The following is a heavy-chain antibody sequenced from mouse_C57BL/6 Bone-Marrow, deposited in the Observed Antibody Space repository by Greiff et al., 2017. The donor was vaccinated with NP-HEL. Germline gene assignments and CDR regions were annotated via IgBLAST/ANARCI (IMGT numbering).Heavy chain of an antibody. CDR1: GFSLTSYG. J-gene: IGHJ2*01. D-gene: IGHD2-2*01. CDR2: IWRGGST. Sequence: QVQLQQSGPGLVQPSQSLSITCTVSGFSLTSYGVHWVRQSPGKGLEWLGVIWRGGSTDYNAAFMSRLSITKDNSKSQVFFKMNSLQADDTAIYYCAKNPDGYGYYFDYWGQGTTLTVSS. V-gene: IGHV2-5*01. CDR3: AKNPDGYGYYFDY.